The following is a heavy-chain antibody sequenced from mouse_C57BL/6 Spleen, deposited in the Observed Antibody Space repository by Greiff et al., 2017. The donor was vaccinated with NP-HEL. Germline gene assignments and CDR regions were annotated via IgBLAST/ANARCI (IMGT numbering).Heavy chain of an antibody. D-gene: IGHD2-5*01. Sequence: VQRVESGPGLVAPSQSLSITCTVSGFSLTSYAISWVRQPPGKGLEWLGVIWTGGGTNYNSALKSRLSISKDNSKSQVFLKMNSLQTDDTARYYCASYYSNYVGAMDYWGQGTSVTVSS. V-gene: IGHV2-9-1*01. CDR2: IWTGGGT. CDR3: ASYYSNYVGAMDY. CDR1: GFSLTSYA. J-gene: IGHJ4*01.